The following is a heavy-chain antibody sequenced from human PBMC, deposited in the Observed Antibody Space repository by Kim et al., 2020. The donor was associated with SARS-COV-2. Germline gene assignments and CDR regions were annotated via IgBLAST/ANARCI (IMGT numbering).Heavy chain of an antibody. V-gene: IGHV4-39*01. CDR2: IYYSGST. D-gene: IGHD3-3*01. CDR1: GGSISSSSYY. J-gene: IGHJ4*02. CDR3: ARRRYYDFWSGYSGGYYFDY. Sequence: SETLSLTCTVSGGSISSSSYYWGWIRQPPGKGLEWIGGIYYSGSTYYNPSLKSRVTISVDTSKNQFSLKLSSVTAADTAVYYCARRRYYDFWSGYSGGYYFDYWGQGTLVTVSS.